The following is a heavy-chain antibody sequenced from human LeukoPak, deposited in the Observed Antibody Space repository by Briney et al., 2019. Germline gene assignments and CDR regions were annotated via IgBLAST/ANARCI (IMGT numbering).Heavy chain of an antibody. CDR1: GGSISLYY. J-gene: IGHJ4*02. CDR3: AGGRGSLTY. CDR2: FYNTGSA. D-gene: IGHD3-16*01. V-gene: IGHV4-59*01. Sequence: SETLSLTCTVSGGSISLYYWSWIRQPPGKGLEWIGYFYNTGSAKYNPSLARRVTISVDMSRNQFSLNLSSVTAADTAVFYCAGGRGSLTYWGQGTLATVSS.